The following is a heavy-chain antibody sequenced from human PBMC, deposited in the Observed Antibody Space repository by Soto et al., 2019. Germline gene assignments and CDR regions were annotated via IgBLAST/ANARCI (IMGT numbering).Heavy chain of an antibody. CDR2: IWYDGSNK. Sequence: GESLKISCAASGFTFSSYGMHWVRQAPGKGLEWVAVIWYDGSNKYYADSVKGRFTISRDNSKNTLYLQMNSLRAEDTAVYYCARDGSGSYSYYYYYGMDVWGQGTTVTVSS. CDR1: GFTFSSYG. D-gene: IGHD3-10*01. CDR3: ARDGSGSYSYYYYYGMDV. V-gene: IGHV3-33*01. J-gene: IGHJ6*02.